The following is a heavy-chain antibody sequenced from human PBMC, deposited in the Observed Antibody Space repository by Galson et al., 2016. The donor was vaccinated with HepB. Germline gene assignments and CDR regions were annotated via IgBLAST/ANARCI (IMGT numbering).Heavy chain of an antibody. J-gene: IGHJ6*02. V-gene: IGHV1-69*13. D-gene: IGHD3-10*01. CDR3: ARDNEFGFGESDYYYYGMDV. Sequence: SVKVSCKASGGTFSTFNSYAISWVRLAPGQGLEWMGGIVPAFGTTNYAQKFQGRVTFTADGSTCTVYMELSSLRSEDTAVYYCARDNEFGFGESDYYYYGMDVWGQGTTVTVSS. CDR2: IVPAFGTT. CDR1: GGTFSTFNSYA.